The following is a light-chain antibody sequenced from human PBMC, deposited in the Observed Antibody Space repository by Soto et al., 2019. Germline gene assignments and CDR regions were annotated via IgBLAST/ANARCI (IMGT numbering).Light chain of an antibody. V-gene: IGKV1-6*01. Sequence: AIQMTQAPSSLSAAVGDRVTITCRASQGIRNDLGWYQQKPGKAPKLLIYAASSLQSGVPSRFSGIGSGTDFTLTISCLQPEEFATYYCLPAYNSPLTFGQGTKVDIK. J-gene: IGKJ1*01. CDR1: QGIRND. CDR3: LPAYNSPLT. CDR2: AAS.